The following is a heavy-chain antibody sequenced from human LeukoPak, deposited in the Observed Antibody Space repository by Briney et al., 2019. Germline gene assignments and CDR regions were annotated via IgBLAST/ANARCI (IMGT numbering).Heavy chain of an antibody. CDR2: ISSSSSYI. CDR1: GFTFSSYS. Sequence: GGSLRLSCAASGFTFSSYSMNWVRQAPGKGLEWVSSISSSSSYIYYADSVKGRFTISRDNAKNSLYLQMNSLRAEDTAVYYCARERGLELPEYWGQGTLVSVPA. CDR3: ARERGLELPEY. V-gene: IGHV3-21*01. J-gene: IGHJ4*02. D-gene: IGHD1-7*01.